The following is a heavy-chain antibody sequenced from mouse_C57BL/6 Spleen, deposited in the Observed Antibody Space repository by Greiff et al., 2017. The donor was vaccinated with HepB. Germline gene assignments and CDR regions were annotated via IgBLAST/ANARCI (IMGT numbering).Heavy chain of an antibody. CDR1: GFTFSSYA. J-gene: IGHJ3*01. CDR3: ARDEGVYSNYFAY. Sequence: DVMLVESGGGLVKPGGSLKLSCAASGFTFSSYAMSWVRQTPEKRLEWVATISDGGSYTYYPDNVKGRFTISRDNAKNNLYLQMSHLKSEDTAMYYCARDEGVYSNYFAYWGQGTLVTVSA. V-gene: IGHV5-4*01. CDR2: ISDGGSYT. D-gene: IGHD2-5*01.